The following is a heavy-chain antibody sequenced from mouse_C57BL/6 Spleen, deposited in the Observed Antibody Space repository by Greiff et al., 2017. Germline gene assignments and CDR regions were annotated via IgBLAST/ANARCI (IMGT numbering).Heavy chain of an antibody. Sequence: DVKLVESGPGLVKPSQSLSLTCSVTGYSITSGYYWNWIRQFPGNKLEWMGYISYDGSNNYNPSLKNRISITRDTSKNQFFLKLNSVTTEDTATYYCARVWYAGGFVYWGQGTTLTVAS. CDR1: GYSITSGYY. D-gene: IGHD2-10*02. CDR3: ARVWYAGGFVY. J-gene: IGHJ2*01. CDR2: ISYDGSN. V-gene: IGHV3-6*01.